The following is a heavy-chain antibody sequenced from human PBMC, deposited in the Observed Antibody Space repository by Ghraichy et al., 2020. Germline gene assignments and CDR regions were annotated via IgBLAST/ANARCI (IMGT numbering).Heavy chain of an antibody. J-gene: IGHJ6*02. CDR3: ARHDGPYKWGQWLPHYYYYGMDV. CDR1: GYSFTSYW. D-gene: IGHD6-19*01. Sequence: GESLNISCKGSGYSFTSYWIGWVRQMPGKGLEWMGIIYPGDSDTRYSPSFQGQVTISADKSISTAYLQWSSLKASDTAMYYCARHDGPYKWGQWLPHYYYYGMDVWGQGTTVTVSS. V-gene: IGHV5-51*01. CDR2: IYPGDSDT.